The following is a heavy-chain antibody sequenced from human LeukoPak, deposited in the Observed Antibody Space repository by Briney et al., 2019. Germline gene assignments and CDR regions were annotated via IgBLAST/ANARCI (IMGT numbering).Heavy chain of an antibody. V-gene: IGHV3-23*01. J-gene: IGHJ3*02. CDR3: ARERRHDADVGAFDI. CDR2: IYENGGTT. D-gene: IGHD3-16*01. CDR1: GFTFRSHA. Sequence: PGGSLRLSCVGSGFTFRSHAMSWVRQAPEKGLEFVSGIYENGGTTYYADSVKGRFTISRDNSKNTLYLQMNSLRAEDTAVYYCARERRHDADVGAFDIWGQGTMVTVSS.